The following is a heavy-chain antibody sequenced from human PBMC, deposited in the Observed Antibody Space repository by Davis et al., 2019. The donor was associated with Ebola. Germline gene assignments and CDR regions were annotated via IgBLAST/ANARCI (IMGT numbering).Heavy chain of an antibody. CDR1: GGSFRGYH. Sequence: SETLSPTCAVHGGSFRGYHWSWTGKLPGKGLEWIGEINHSGSTNYNPSLKSRVTISVDTSKNQFSLKLSSVTAADTAVYYCAREKSYYYYYGMDVWGQGTTVTVSS. CDR2: INHSGST. V-gene: IGHV4-34*01. J-gene: IGHJ6*02. CDR3: AREKSYYYYYGMDV.